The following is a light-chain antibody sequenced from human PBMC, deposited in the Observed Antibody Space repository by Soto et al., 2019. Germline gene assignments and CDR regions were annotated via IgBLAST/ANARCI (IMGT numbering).Light chain of an antibody. Sequence: QSVLTQPPSASGTPGQSVTISCSGSSSNIGSNTEDWYQQLPGTAPKLLIYSSNQRPSGVPDRFSGSKSGTSASLAISGLQSDDEADYFCAAWDDSLNGLYVFGTGTKVTVL. J-gene: IGLJ1*01. V-gene: IGLV1-44*01. CDR2: SSN. CDR1: SSNIGSNT. CDR3: AAWDDSLNGLYV.